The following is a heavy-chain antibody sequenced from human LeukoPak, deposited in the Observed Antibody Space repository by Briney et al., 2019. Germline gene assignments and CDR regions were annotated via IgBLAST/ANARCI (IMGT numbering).Heavy chain of an antibody. CDR1: GGSISSYY. J-gene: IGHJ6*03. Sequence: TSETLSLTCTVSGGSISSYYWSWIRQPPGKGLEGIGYIYYSGSTNYNPSLKSRVTISVDKSKNQFSLQLSSVTAPDPAVYYCATVSGSLSLPYYYYYMDVWGKGTTVTVSS. CDR3: ATVSGSLSLPYYYYYMDV. V-gene: IGHV4-59*01. CDR2: IYYSGST. D-gene: IGHD1-26*01.